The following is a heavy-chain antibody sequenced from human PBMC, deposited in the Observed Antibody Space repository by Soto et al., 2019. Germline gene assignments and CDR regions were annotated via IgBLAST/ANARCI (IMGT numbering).Heavy chain of an antibody. CDR3: ARDGDGYKYYFDY. J-gene: IGHJ4*02. V-gene: IGHV4-59*01. Sequence: PSETLSLTCTVSGGSISSYYWSWIRQPPGKGLEWIGYIYYSGSTNYNPSLKSRVTISVDTSKNQFPLKLSSVTAADTAVYYCARDGDGYKYYFDYWGQGTLVTVSS. CDR1: GGSISSYY. D-gene: IGHD5-12*01. CDR2: IYYSGST.